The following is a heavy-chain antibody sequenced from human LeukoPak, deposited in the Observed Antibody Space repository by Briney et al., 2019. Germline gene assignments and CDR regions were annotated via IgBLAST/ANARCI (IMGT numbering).Heavy chain of an antibody. V-gene: IGHV4-59*11. CDR2: IYYSGST. Sequence: PSETLSLTCTVSGGSISSHYWSWIRQPPGKGLEGIGYIYYSGSTNYNPSLKSRVTISVDTSKNQFSLNLSSVTAAAPAVYYCASASCSGGSCYTHPADYMDVWGKGTPVTVSS. J-gene: IGHJ6*03. D-gene: IGHD2-15*01. CDR3: ASASCSGGSCYTHPADYMDV. CDR1: GGSISSHY.